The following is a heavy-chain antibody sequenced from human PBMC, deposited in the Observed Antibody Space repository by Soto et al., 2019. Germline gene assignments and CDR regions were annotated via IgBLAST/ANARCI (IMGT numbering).Heavy chain of an antibody. V-gene: IGHV3-30*18. D-gene: IGHD3-10*01. CDR1: GFTFSSYG. Sequence: PGGSLRLSCAASGFTFSSYGMHWVRQAPGKGLEWVAVISYDGSNKYYADSVKGRFTISRDNSKNTLYLQMNSLRAEDTAVYYCEKDMELSSHSAPDYWGQGTLVTVSS. CDR3: EKDMELSSHSAPDY. CDR2: ISYDGSNK. J-gene: IGHJ4*02.